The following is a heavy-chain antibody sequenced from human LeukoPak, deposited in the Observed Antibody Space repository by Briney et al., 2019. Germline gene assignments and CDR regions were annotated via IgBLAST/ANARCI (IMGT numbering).Heavy chain of an antibody. CDR2: IYTTGST. CDR1: GGSISSYY. CDR3: ARLISTGVDWYFDL. D-gene: IGHD4-17*01. J-gene: IGHJ2*01. V-gene: IGHV4-4*09. Sequence: SETLSLTCTVSGGSISSYYWSWIRQPPRKGLEWIGYIYTTGSTDYNPSLKSRVTISVDTSKSQFSLKLSSVTAADTAVYYCARLISTGVDWYFDLWGRGTLVTVSS.